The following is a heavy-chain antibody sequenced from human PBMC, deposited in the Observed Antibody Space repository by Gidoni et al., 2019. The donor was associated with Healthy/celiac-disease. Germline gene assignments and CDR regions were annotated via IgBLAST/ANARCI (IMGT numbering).Heavy chain of an antibody. CDR2: INPNSGGT. V-gene: IGHV1-2*02. J-gene: IGHJ3*02. Sequence: QVQLVQSGAEVKKPGASVKVSCKASGYTFTGSYMPWVRQAPGQGLEWMGWINPNSGGTNYAQKFQGRVTMTRDTSISIAYMELSRLRSDDTAVYYCARAQGLLWFGELLDTYAFDIWGQGTMVTVSS. CDR3: ARAQGLLWFGELLDTYAFDI. D-gene: IGHD3-10*01. CDR1: GYTFTGSY.